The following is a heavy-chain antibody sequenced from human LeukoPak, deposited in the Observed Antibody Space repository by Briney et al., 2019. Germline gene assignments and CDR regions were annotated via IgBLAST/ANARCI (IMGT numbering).Heavy chain of an antibody. Sequence: GGSLRLSCAASGFTFKSYSMNWVRQAPGKGLEWVSYISSSGSTIYYADSVKGRFTISRDNAKNSLYLQMNSLRAEDTAVYYCARESRIVVVPAAIDWFDPWGQGTLVTVSS. J-gene: IGHJ5*02. V-gene: IGHV3-48*04. CDR2: ISSSGSTI. CDR1: GFTFKSYS. CDR3: ARESRIVVVPAAIDWFDP. D-gene: IGHD2-2*01.